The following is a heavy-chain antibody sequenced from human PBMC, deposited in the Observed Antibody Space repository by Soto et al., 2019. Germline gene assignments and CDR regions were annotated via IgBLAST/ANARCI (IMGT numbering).Heavy chain of an antibody. D-gene: IGHD3-16*01. J-gene: IGHJ6*02. Sequence: ASVKVSCKASRYTFISYDINWVRQAPGQGLEWMGWMNPSSANTGYAQKFQGRISMTRNTSMNTAYMELNSLTSEDTAVYYCTRGQEVWWNAGPLGLHGLDVWGQGTTVTVSS. CDR3: TRGQEVWWNAGPLGLHGLDV. CDR1: RYTFISYD. V-gene: IGHV1-8*01. CDR2: MNPSSANT.